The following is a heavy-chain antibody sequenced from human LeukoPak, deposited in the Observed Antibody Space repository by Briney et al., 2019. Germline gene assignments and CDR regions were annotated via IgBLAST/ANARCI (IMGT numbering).Heavy chain of an antibody. CDR3: AREENGGVYDDGFDI. Sequence: GGSLRLSCAASGFTVSNNFMYWVRQAPGRGLEWVSVIHTDGNTFYADSVEGRFTISRDNFKNTVYLQMSSLRAEDTAVYYCAREENGGVYDDGFDIWGQGTMVTVSS. D-gene: IGHD5/OR15-5a*01. CDR1: GFTVSNNF. J-gene: IGHJ3*02. V-gene: IGHV3-53*01. CDR2: IHTDGNT.